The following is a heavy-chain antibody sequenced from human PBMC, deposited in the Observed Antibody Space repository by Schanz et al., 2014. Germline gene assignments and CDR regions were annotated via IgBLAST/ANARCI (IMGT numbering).Heavy chain of an antibody. CDR3: VKDLQRELLRDDHYYGMDV. V-gene: IGHV3-33*06. Sequence: QVQLVESGGGLVKPGGSLRLSCAASGFRFRDYYMSWIRQAPGKGLEWVAVVCYDGSKKYYADSVKGRFTTSRDNSKNTMYLQMNSLRAEDTAVYYCVKDLQRELLRDDHYYGMDVWGQGTTVTVSS. CDR1: GFRFRDYY. D-gene: IGHD1-26*01. CDR2: VCYDGSKK. J-gene: IGHJ6*02.